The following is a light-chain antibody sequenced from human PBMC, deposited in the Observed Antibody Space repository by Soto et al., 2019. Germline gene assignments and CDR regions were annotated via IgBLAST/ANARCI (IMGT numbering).Light chain of an antibody. V-gene: IGLV2-14*01. CDR2: EVS. CDR3: SSYTSSNTYV. CDR1: SSNIGSNT. Sequence: QSVLTQPPSASGTPGQRVTISCSGSSSNIGSNTVNWYQQHPGKAPKLMIYEVSNRPSGVSNRFSGSKSGNTASLTISGLQAEDEADYYCSSYTSSNTYVFGTGTKVTVL. J-gene: IGLJ1*01.